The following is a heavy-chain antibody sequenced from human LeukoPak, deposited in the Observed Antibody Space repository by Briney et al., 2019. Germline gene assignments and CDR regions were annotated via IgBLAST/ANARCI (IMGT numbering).Heavy chain of an antibody. Sequence: GGSLRLSCAASGLTFSSYGMHWVRQAPGKGLEWVAVIWYDGSNKYYADSVKGRFTISRDNSKNTLYLQMNSLRAEDTAVYYCARDREMATITGGDYWGQGTLVTVSS. V-gene: IGHV3-33*01. D-gene: IGHD5-24*01. CDR2: IWYDGSNK. CDR3: ARDREMATITGGDY. J-gene: IGHJ4*02. CDR1: GLTFSSYG.